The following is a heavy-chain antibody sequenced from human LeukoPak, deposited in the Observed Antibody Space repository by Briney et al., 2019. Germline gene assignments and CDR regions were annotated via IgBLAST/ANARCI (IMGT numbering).Heavy chain of an antibody. CDR2: MNPNSGNT. V-gene: IGHV1-8*03. Sequence: EASVKVSCKASGYTFTSDDINWVRQGTGQGREWMGWMNPNSGNTGYAQKFQGRVTITRNTSISTAYMELSGLRSEDTAVYYCARGRSTGFPYYFEYWGQGTLVTVSS. J-gene: IGHJ4*02. CDR3: ARGRSTGFPYYFEY. CDR1: GYTFTSDD.